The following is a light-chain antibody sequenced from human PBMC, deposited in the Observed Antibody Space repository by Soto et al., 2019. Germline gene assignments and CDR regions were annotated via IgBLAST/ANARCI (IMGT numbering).Light chain of an antibody. V-gene: IGKV1-39*01. Sequence: DIQMTQSPSSLSASVGDRVTITCRASQNISNFLNWYSQRPGKAPKLLIYDASSLQSGVPSRFSGSGSGTDFTLTISSLQPEDFATYYCQQSYITPRTFGPGTKVDIK. CDR3: QQSYITPRT. CDR1: QNISNF. CDR2: DAS. J-gene: IGKJ1*01.